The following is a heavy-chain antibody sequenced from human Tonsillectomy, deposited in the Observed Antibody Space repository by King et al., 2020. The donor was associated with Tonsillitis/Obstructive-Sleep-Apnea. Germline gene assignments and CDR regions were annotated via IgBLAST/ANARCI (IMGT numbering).Heavy chain of an antibody. J-gene: IGHJ4*02. Sequence: VQLVESGGGVVQPGRSLRLSCVASGFTSRSHTLHWVRQAPGKGLEWVALISFDGRNEYYADSVKGRFTISRDNSKNTLNLQMNILGAEDTAVYYCARDRSGWPPEYFDYWGQGTLVTVSS. CDR1: GFTSRSHT. CDR2: ISFDGRNE. D-gene: IGHD6-19*01. CDR3: ARDRSGWPPEYFDY. V-gene: IGHV3-30*01.